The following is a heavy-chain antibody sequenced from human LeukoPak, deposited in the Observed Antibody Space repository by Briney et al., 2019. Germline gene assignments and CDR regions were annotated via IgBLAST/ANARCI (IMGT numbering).Heavy chain of an antibody. CDR2: ISSSCSYI. V-gene: IGHV3-21*04. CDR3: AKDGYCSSTSCNWFDP. CDR1: GFTFSSYS. D-gene: IGHD2-2*03. Sequence: GGSLRLSCAASGFTFSSYSMNWVRQAPGKGLEWVSSISSSCSYIYYADSVKGRFTISRDNAKNSLYLQMNSLRAEDTAVYYCAKDGYCSSTSCNWFDPWGQGTLVTVSS. J-gene: IGHJ5*02.